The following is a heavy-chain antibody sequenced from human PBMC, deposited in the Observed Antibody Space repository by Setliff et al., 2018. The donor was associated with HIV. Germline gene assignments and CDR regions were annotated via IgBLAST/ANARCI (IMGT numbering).Heavy chain of an antibody. V-gene: IGHV4-34*01. Sequence: PSETLSLTCAVFGGSFTDYYWIWIRQPPGKGLEWIGEINHSGSTHCNPSIKSRFIISVDTSKNQFSLKLSSVTAADTAVYYCARGGREYGVNYYYYYMDVWGKGTTVTVSS. CDR3: ARGGREYGVNYYYYYMDV. J-gene: IGHJ6*03. D-gene: IGHD3-10*01. CDR2: INHSGST. CDR1: GGSFTDYY.